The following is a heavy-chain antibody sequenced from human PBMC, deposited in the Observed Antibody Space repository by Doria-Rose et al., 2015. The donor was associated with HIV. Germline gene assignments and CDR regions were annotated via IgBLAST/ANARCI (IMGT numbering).Heavy chain of an antibody. Sequence: QITLKESGPVLVKPTETLTLTCTVSGVSLSSPGMGVSWIRQPPGKALEWLANIFPDDERSYKTSLKSRLTISRGTSKSQVVLTMTDMDHVDTATYYCARIKSSRWYHKYYFDSWGQGTLFIVSA. J-gene: IGHJ4*02. D-gene: IGHD6-13*01. V-gene: IGHV2-26*01. CDR1: GVSLSSPGMG. CDR2: IFPDDER. CDR3: ARIKSSRWYHKYYFDS.